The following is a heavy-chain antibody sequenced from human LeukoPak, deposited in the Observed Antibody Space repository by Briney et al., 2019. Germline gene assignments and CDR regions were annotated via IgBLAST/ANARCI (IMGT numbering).Heavy chain of an antibody. J-gene: IGHJ4*02. D-gene: IGHD4-17*01. CDR1: GGSISSSSYY. Sequence: SETLSLTCTVSGGSISSSSYYWGWIRQPPGKGLEWIGGIYYSGSTYYNPSLKSRVTISVDTSKNQFSLKLSSVTAADTAVYYCARHPFYGAYYFDYWGQGTLVTASS. CDR2: IYYSGST. V-gene: IGHV4-39*01. CDR3: ARHPFYGAYYFDY.